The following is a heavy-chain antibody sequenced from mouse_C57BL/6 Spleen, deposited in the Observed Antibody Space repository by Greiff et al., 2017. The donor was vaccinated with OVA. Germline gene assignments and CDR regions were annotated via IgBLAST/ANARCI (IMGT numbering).Heavy chain of an antibody. CDR1: GYAFSSSW. CDR3: ASHDDYYVGWFAY. D-gene: IGHD2-3*01. V-gene: IGHV1-82*01. Sequence: VQLQQSGPELVKPGASVKISCKASGYAFSSSWMNWVKQRPGKGLEWIGRIYPGDGDTNYNGKFKGKATLTADKSSSTAYMQLSSLTSEDSAVYFCASHDDYYVGWFAYWGQGTLVTVSA. J-gene: IGHJ3*01. CDR2: IYPGDGDT.